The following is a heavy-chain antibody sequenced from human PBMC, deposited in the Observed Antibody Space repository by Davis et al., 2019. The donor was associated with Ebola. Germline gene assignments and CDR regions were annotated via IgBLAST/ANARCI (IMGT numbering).Heavy chain of an antibody. CDR3: ARGPDCSGGSCYKDDAFDI. Sequence: GESLKISCATSGFTSSTHVMHWVRQAPGKGLEWVAFLRDDDSDKYYGDSVKGRFTVSRDNSKSTFYLEMGSLRSENTAVYYVARGPDCSGGSCYKDDAFDIWGQGTMVTVSS. CDR2: LRDDDSDK. J-gene: IGHJ3*02. CDR1: GFTSSTHV. V-gene: IGHV3-30*02. D-gene: IGHD2-15*01.